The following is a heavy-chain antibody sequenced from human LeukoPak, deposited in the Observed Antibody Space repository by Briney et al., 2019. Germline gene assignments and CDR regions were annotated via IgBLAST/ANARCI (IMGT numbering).Heavy chain of an antibody. J-gene: IGHJ4*02. D-gene: IGHD7-27*01. CDR1: GFTFNNDW. Sequence: GGSLRLSCAASGFTFNNDWMNWVRQAPGKGLEWVGCIKSKIDGGTTDFGAPVKGRFGISRDDSENTMYLHMNSLRTEDTAVYYCTTGNWGPYWGQGTLVTVSS. V-gene: IGHV3-15*07. CDR3: TTGNWGPY. CDR2: IKSKIDGGTT.